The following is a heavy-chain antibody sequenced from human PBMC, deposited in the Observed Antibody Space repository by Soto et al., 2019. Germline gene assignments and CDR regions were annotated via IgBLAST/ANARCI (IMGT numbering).Heavy chain of an antibody. CDR2: IHHSGST. CDR1: GGSISSGNW. CDR3: ARVGHKVREVDY. Sequence: QVQLQESGPGLVKPSGTLSLTCAVSGGSISSGNWWSWVRQPPGKGLEWIGEIHHSGSTNYNPSLKSRLTISVDKSKNQFSLKLTSVTDADTAVYYCARVGHKVREVDYWGQGTLVLVSS. V-gene: IGHV4-4*02. D-gene: IGHD3-10*01. J-gene: IGHJ4*02.